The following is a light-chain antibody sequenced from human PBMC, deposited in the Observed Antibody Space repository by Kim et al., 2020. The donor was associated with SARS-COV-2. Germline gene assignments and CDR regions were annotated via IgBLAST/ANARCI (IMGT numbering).Light chain of an antibody. CDR3: QAWGSSKVV. J-gene: IGLJ2*01. CDR1: KLGDKY. Sequence: SYELTQPPSVSVFPGQTASITCSGDKLGDKYACWYQQKPGQSPVLVIYQDSKRPSGIPERFSGSNFGNTATLTISGTEAMDEADYYSQAWGSSKVVFGVG. V-gene: IGLV3-1*01. CDR2: QDS.